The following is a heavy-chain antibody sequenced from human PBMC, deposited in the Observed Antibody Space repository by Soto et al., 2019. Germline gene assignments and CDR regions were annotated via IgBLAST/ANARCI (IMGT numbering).Heavy chain of an antibody. CDR3: AREVISPATSDAFDI. CDR2: IYHTGAA. CDR1: GGSLSSDNFF. J-gene: IGHJ3*02. V-gene: IGHV4-31*01. Sequence: QVQLQESGPGLVKPSQTLSVTCTVSGGSLSSDNFFWSWVLQHPETGLEWVGYIYHTGAAYYTPSRKSTHTTSLDTSKTRFTLSLFSVTAADTAVYYCAREVISPATSDAFDIWGQGTMVTVSS. D-gene: IGHD1-26*01.